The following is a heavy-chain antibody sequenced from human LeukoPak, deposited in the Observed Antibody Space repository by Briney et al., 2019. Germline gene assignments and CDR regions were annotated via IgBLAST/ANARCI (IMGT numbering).Heavy chain of an antibody. V-gene: IGHV3-23*01. Sequence: PGGSLRLSCAASGFTFSSYAMSWVRQAPGKGLEWVSAISGSGGSTYYADSVKGRFTISRDNSKNTLYLQMNSLRAEDTAVYYCAKSPPGSWYSLRTVFDIWGQGTMVTVSS. CDR2: ISGSGGST. CDR1: GFTFSSYA. D-gene: IGHD6-13*01. CDR3: AKSPPGSWYSLRTVFDI. J-gene: IGHJ3*02.